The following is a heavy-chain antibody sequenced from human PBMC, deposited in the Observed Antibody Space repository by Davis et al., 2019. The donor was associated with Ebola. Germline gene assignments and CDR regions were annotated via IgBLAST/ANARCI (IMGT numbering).Heavy chain of an antibody. D-gene: IGHD2-2*01. CDR3: ASPHQIRGKDYFDL. Sequence: PSETLSLTCAVYGGSLRDYYWGWIRQSPGKGLEWIGEINYRGKTDYNPSLKSRATISIDTSKLQFSLKLTSVTAADTAVYYCASPHQIRGKDYFDLWGQGTLVTVSS. J-gene: IGHJ4*02. CDR2: INYRGKT. V-gene: IGHV4-34*01. CDR1: GGSLRDYY.